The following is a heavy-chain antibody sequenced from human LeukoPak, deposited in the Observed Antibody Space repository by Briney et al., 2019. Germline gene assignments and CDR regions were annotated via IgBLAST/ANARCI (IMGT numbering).Heavy chain of an antibody. V-gene: IGHV3-48*02. D-gene: IGHD3-10*01. CDR3: ASFPGVQAKFYYYYYMDV. CDR1: GFTFSSYS. CDR2: ISSSSSTI. J-gene: IGHJ6*03. Sequence: PGGSLRLSCAASGFTFSSYSMNWVRQAPGKGLEWVSYISSSSSTIYYADSVKGRFTIPRDNAKNSLYLQMNSLRDEDTAVYYCASFPGVQAKFYYYYYMDVWGKGTTVTVSS.